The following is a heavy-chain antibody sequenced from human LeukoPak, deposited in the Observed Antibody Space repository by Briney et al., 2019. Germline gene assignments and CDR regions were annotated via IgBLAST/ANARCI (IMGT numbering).Heavy chain of an antibody. CDR1: GGSISSGGYS. V-gene: IGHV4-30-2*01. D-gene: IGHD3-22*01. J-gene: IGHJ4*02. CDR3: ARQHRFSGSSGYIDY. Sequence: SETLSLTCAVSGGSISSGGYSWSWIRQPPGKGLEWIGYIYHSGSTYYNPSLKSRVTISVDRSKNQFSLKLSSVTAADTAVYYCARQHRFSGSSGYIDYWGQGTLVTVSS. CDR2: IYHSGST.